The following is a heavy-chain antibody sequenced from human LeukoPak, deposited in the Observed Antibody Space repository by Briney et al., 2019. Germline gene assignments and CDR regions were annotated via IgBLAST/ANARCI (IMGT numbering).Heavy chain of an antibody. CDR1: GYTFTSYD. Sequence: GASVKVSCKASGYTFTSYDINWVRQAAGQGLEWRGWMNPNSGNTGYAQKFQGRVTITRNTSISTAYMELSSLRSEDTAVYYCASPSGIVRGRGLVAPYAFDIWGQGTMVTVSS. V-gene: IGHV1-8*03. J-gene: IGHJ3*02. CDR3: ASPSGIVRGRGLVAPYAFDI. D-gene: IGHD5-12*01. CDR2: MNPNSGNT.